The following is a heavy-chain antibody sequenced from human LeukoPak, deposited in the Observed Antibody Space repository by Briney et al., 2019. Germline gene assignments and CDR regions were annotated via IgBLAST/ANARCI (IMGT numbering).Heavy chain of an antibody. J-gene: IGHJ3*01. CDR1: GYIFTDYY. CDR2: INPVTRAT. CDR3: VRGGLAELESTDAFDL. V-gene: IGHV1-2*02. Sequence: ASVKISCKTSGYIFTDYYIHWVRQAPGQGLEWMAWINPVTRATNYAQKFQDRVTLTRDTSISTVYMALSRLTSDDTAVYFCVRGGLAELESTDAFDLWGQGTMVTVSS. D-gene: IGHD5/OR15-5a*01.